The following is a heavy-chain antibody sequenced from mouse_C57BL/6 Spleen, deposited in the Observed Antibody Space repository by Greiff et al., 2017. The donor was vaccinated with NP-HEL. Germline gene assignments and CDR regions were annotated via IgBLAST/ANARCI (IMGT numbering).Heavy chain of an antibody. CDR2: IDPNSGGT. Sequence: VQLQQPGAELVKPGASVTLSCKASGYTFTSYWMHWVKQRPGRGLEWIGRIDPNSGGTKYNEKFKSKATLTVDKPSSTAYMQLSSLTSEDSAVYYCARYYGSSPYYFDYWGQGTTLTVSS. CDR1: GYTFTSYW. D-gene: IGHD1-1*01. CDR3: ARYYGSSPYYFDY. J-gene: IGHJ2*01. V-gene: IGHV1-72*01.